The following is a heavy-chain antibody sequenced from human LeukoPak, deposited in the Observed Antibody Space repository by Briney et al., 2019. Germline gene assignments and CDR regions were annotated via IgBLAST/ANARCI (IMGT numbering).Heavy chain of an antibody. CDR2: IYTSGST. Sequence: SETLSLTCTVSGGSISSGSYYWSWIRQPAGKGLEWIGRIYTSGSTNYNPSPNTRVTISVDTSKNQFSLKLSSVTAADTAVYYCARDGDGYIFDYWGQGTLVTVSS. V-gene: IGHV4-61*02. D-gene: IGHD5-24*01. CDR1: GGSISSGSYY. CDR3: ARDGDGYIFDY. J-gene: IGHJ4*02.